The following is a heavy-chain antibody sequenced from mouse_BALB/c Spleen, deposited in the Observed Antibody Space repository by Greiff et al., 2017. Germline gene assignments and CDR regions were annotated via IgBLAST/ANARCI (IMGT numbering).Heavy chain of an antibody. D-gene: IGHD1-2*01. CDR1: CFSLTSYG. CDR3: AKGPITTATRGAMDY. V-gene: IGHV2-5-1*01. CDR2: IWRGGST. Sequence: QVQLQQSGPSLVQPSQSLSITCTFSCFSLTSYGVHWVRQSPGKGLEWLGVIWRGGSTDYNAAFMSRLSITKDNSKSQVFFKMNSLQADDTAIYYCAKGPITTATRGAMDYWGQGTSVTVSS. J-gene: IGHJ4*01.